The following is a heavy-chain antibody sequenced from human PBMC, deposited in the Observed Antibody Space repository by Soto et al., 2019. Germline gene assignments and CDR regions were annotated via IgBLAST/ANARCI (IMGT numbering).Heavy chain of an antibody. CDR1: GDSISTFY. Sequence: PSETLSLTCTVSGDSISTFYWGWMRQSPGKEREWIGYVYYTGSTNYNPSLKSRVTISVDRSKTRFSLKLTPANAADTAVYYCARGRTVRNYADDSSDYFYFFDYWGQGTQVTVSS. J-gene: IGHJ4*02. V-gene: IGHV4-59*01. CDR3: ARGRTVRNYADDSSDYFYFFDY. D-gene: IGHD3-22*01. CDR2: VYYTGST.